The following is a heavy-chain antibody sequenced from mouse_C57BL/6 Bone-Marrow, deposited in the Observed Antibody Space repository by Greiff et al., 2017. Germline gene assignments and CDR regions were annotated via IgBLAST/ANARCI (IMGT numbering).Heavy chain of an antibody. Sequence: EVQGVESGGDLVKPGGSLKLSCAASGFTFSSYGMSWVRQTPDKRLEWVATISSGGSYTYYPDSVKGRFTISRDNAENTLYLQMSSLKSEDTAMYYCARRGVIYAMDFWGQGTSVTVSS. J-gene: IGHJ4*01. CDR1: GFTFSSYG. CDR2: ISSGGSYT. D-gene: IGHD2-13*01. V-gene: IGHV5-6*01. CDR3: ARRGVIYAMDF.